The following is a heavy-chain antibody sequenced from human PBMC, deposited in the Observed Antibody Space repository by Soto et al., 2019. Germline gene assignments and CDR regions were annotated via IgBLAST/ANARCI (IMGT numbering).Heavy chain of an antibody. CDR3: ARAVPAAKGWFDS. Sequence: QVELVESGGGVVQPGGSLRLACAASGFTFSSYGMHWVRQAPGKGLEWVAVIWFDGSKEFYAASVEGRFTISRDNSKNMVHLEMNSPRDVDTAVYYCARAVPAAKGWFDSWGQGTLVTVSS. J-gene: IGHJ5*01. V-gene: IGHV3-33*01. D-gene: IGHD2-2*01. CDR2: IWFDGSKE. CDR1: GFTFSSYG.